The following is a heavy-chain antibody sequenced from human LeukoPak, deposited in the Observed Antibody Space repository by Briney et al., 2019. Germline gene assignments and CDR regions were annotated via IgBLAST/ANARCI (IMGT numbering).Heavy chain of an antibody. V-gene: IGHV3-49*04. J-gene: IGHJ4*02. CDR1: GFTVSSNY. CDR3: TRDPLVDTESN. D-gene: IGHD5-18*01. Sequence: PGGSLRLSCAASGFTVSSNYMSWVRQAPGKGLEWVGFIRSKAYGGTTEYTASVKGRFTISRDDSKSIAYLQMNSLKTEDTAVYYCTRDPLVDTESNWGQGTLVTVSS. CDR2: IRSKAYGGTT.